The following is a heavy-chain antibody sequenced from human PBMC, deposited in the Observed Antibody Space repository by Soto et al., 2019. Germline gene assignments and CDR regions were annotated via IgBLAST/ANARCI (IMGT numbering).Heavy chain of an antibody. CDR2: ISYDGSNK. J-gene: IGHJ4*02. CDR1: GFTFSSYA. D-gene: IGHD1-26*01. Sequence: QVQLVESGGGVVQPGRSLRLSCAASGFTFSSYAMHWVRQAPGKGLEWVAVISYDGSNKYYADSVKGRFTISRDNSKNTLYLQMNSLRAEDTAVYYCAIDRWEQGYLDYWGQGTLVTVSS. V-gene: IGHV3-30-3*01. CDR3: AIDRWEQGYLDY.